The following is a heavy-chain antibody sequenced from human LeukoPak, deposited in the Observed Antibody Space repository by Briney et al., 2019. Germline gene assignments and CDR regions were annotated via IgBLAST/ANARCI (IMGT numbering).Heavy chain of an antibody. V-gene: IGHV4-4*02. CDR1: GGSISSSNW. Sequence: SETLSLTCAVSGGSISSSNWWSWVRQPPGKGLEWIGEIYHSGSTNYNPSLKSRVTISVDKSKNQFSLKLSSVTAADTAVYYCARVAYYYDSSGYNIFAFDIWGQGTMVTVSS. J-gene: IGHJ3*02. CDR2: IYHSGST. CDR3: ARVAYYYDSSGYNIFAFDI. D-gene: IGHD3-22*01.